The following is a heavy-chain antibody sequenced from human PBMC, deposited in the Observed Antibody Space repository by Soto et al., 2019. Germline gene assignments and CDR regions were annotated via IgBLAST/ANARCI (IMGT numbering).Heavy chain of an antibody. CDR2: ISAYNGNT. Sequence: ASVKVSCKASGYTFTSYGISWVRQAPGQGLEWMGWISAYNGNTNYAQKLQGRVTMTTDTSTSTAYMELRSLRSDDTAVYYCARIPYYGSGSYYKPPYYYYGMDVWGQGTTVTVSS. CDR1: GYTFTSYG. J-gene: IGHJ6*02. D-gene: IGHD3-10*01. V-gene: IGHV1-18*01. CDR3: ARIPYYGSGSYYKPPYYYYGMDV.